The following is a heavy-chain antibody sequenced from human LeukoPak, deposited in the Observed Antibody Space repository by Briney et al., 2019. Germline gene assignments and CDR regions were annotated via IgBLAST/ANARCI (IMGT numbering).Heavy chain of an antibody. CDR2: IYYSGST. J-gene: IGHJ4*02. Sequence: SETLSLTCTVSGGSISSYYWSWIRLPPGKGLEWIGYIYYSGSTNYNPSLKSRVTISVDTSKNQFSLKLSSVTAADTAVYYCARAVGWNYPFDYWGQGTLVTVSS. D-gene: IGHD1-7*01. CDR3: ARAVGWNYPFDY. CDR1: GGSISSYY. V-gene: IGHV4-59*01.